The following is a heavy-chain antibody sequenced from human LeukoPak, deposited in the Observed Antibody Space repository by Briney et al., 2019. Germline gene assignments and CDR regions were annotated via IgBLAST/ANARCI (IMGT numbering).Heavy chain of an antibody. V-gene: IGHV1-69*01. CDR3: ARYYYDSSGYYSAEYFQH. D-gene: IGHD3-22*01. CDR2: IITTFGTA. Sequence: GSSVTVSCKASGGTFSSYAISWVRQAPGQGLGWMGGIITTFGTAKYAQKLQGRVTITADESTSTAYMELSSLRSEDTAVYYCARYYYDSSGYYSAEYFQHWGQGTLVTVSS. CDR1: GGTFSSYA. J-gene: IGHJ1*01.